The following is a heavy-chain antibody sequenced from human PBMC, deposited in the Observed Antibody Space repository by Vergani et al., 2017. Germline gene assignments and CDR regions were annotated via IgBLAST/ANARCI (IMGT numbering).Heavy chain of an antibody. CDR3: AKVRLERRSWDGSHYFDY. D-gene: IGHD1-1*01. V-gene: IGHV3-23*01. CDR1: EFTFSSYA. CDR2: ISGRGCST. J-gene: IGHJ4*02. Sequence: EVQLLESGGGLVQPGGSLRLSCAASEFTFSSYAMSWVRQAPGKGLEWVSAISGRGCSTYYADSVKGRLTIARDNSKNTLYLQMNSLRAEDTAVYYCAKVRLERRSWDGSHYFDYWGQGTLVTVSS.